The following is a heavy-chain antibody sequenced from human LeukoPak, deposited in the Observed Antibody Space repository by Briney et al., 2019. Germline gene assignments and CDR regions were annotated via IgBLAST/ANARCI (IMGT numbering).Heavy chain of an antibody. Sequence: ASVKVSCKASGYTFTSYDINWVRQATGQGLEWVGWMNPNNGNTGYAQKFQGRVTMTRSTSTGTAYMELSSLRSEDTAVYYCARTDYHDTSGASNWFDPWGQGTLVTVSS. D-gene: IGHD3-22*01. CDR2: MNPNNGNT. V-gene: IGHV1-8*01. CDR3: ARTDYHDTSGASNWFDP. J-gene: IGHJ5*02. CDR1: GYTFTSYD.